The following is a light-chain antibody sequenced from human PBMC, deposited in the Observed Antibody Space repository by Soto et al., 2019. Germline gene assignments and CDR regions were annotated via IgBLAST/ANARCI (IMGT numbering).Light chain of an antibody. J-gene: IGKJ2*01. Sequence: EIEMTQSPATLSVSPGDRVTLSCRASQSITDRLTWYQQKPGQTPRLLIYDASIRATDIPARFSGSGSGTEFTLTISSRQSEDFAVYYCQQYKDWYTFGQGTKLEI. CDR1: QSITDR. V-gene: IGKV3-15*01. CDR2: DAS. CDR3: QQYKDWYT.